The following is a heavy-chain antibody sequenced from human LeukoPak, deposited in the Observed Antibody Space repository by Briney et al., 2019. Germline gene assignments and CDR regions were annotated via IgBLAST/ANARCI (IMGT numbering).Heavy chain of an antibody. CDR3: ARGSAFGAVAGPDY. Sequence: ASVKVSCKASGYTFTSYGISWVQQAPGQGLEWMGWNSAYNGNTNYAQKLQGRVTMTTDTSTSTAYMELRSLRSDDTAVYYCARGSAFGAVAGPDYWGQGTLVTVSS. CDR2: NSAYNGNT. D-gene: IGHD6-19*01. CDR1: GYTFTSYG. V-gene: IGHV1-18*01. J-gene: IGHJ4*02.